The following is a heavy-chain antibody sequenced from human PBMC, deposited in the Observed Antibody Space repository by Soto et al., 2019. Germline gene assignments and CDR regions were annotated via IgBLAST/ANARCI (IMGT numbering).Heavy chain of an antibody. Sequence: QITLKESGPTLVKPTQTLTLTCTFSGFSLSTSGVGVGWIRQPPGKALEWLALIYWDDDKRYSPSLKSRLTITKDTSKNQVVLTMTNMDPVDTATYYFAHTLLWFGELLTPHLDYWGQGTLVTVSS. CDR3: AHTLLWFGELLTPHLDY. CDR1: GFSLSTSGVG. CDR2: IYWDDDK. D-gene: IGHD3-10*01. V-gene: IGHV2-5*02. J-gene: IGHJ4*02.